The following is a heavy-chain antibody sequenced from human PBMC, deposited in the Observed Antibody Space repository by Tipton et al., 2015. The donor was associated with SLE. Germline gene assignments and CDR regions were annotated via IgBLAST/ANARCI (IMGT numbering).Heavy chain of an antibody. V-gene: IGHV4-31*03. Sequence: TLSLTCTVSGGSISSGGYYWSWIRQHPGKGLEWIGYIYYSGSTNYSPSLKSRVTISFDTSETQFSLKLASVTIADTAVYYCARVSSGTNYAIESWGQGTLVTVSS. J-gene: IGHJ4*02. CDR2: IYYSGST. CDR3: ARVSSGTNYAIES. CDR1: GGSISSGGYY. D-gene: IGHD4/OR15-4a*01.